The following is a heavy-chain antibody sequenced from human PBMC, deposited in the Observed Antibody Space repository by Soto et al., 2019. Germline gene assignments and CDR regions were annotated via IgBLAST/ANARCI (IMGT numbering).Heavy chain of an antibody. CDR1: GYTFTTYG. CDR3: ALFNCISSSCYEGYFDY. D-gene: IGHD2-2*01. V-gene: IGHV1-18*01. Sequence: QVQLVQSGAEVKKPGASVKVSCKTSGYTFTTYGISWVRKAPGQGLEGMGWISTAIGNTNYAQKVQDRVTMTTDTSTSTAYMELRSLRSDDTAVYYCALFNCISSSCYEGYFDYWGPGTLVTVSS. CDR2: ISTAIGNT. J-gene: IGHJ4*02.